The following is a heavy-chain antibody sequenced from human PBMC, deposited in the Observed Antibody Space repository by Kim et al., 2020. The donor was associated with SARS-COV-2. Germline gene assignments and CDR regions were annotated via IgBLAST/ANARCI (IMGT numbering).Heavy chain of an antibody. V-gene: IGHV3-48*04. CDR1: GFTFGTYA. CDR3: VRLDVWGNYHDY. J-gene: IGHJ4*02. CDR2: ITSSSSTV. D-gene: IGHD3-16*02. Sequence: GGSLRLFCAASGFTFGTYAMNWVRQVPGKGLEWIAHITSSSSTVYYADSVKGRFTISRHNAQNSLFLQMNNLTVEDTAVYYCVRLDVWGNYHDYWGQGTL.